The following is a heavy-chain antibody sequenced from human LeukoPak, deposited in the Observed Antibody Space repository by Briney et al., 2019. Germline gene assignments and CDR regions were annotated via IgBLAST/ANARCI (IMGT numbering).Heavy chain of an antibody. CDR3: ARAVRGLQNNDY. J-gene: IGHJ4*02. V-gene: IGHV4-39*01. D-gene: IGHD3-10*01. CDR1: GGSITRSSYY. CDR2: IYYSGST. Sequence: SETLSLTCTVSGGSITRSSYYWGWIRQPPGKWLEWIGSIYYSGSTYYNPSLKSRVTISVDTSKNQFSLKLSSVTAADTAVYYCARAVRGLQNNDYWGQGTLVTVSS.